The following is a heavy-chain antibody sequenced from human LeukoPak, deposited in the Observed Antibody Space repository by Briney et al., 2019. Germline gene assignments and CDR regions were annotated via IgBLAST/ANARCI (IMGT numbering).Heavy chain of an antibody. CDR3: ASEASSRGGFDY. Sequence: GGSLRLSCAASGFTFSSYGMHWVRQAPGKGLEWVAVISYDGSNKYYADSVKGRFTISRDNSKNTLYLQMNSLRAEDTAVYYCASEASSRGGFDYWGQGTLVTVSS. CDR2: ISYDGSNK. D-gene: IGHD2-2*01. J-gene: IGHJ4*02. V-gene: IGHV3-30*03. CDR1: GFTFSSYG.